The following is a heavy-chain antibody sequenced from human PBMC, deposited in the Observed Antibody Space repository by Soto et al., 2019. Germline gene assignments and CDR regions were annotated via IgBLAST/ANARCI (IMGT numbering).Heavy chain of an antibody. V-gene: IGHV4-31*11. J-gene: IGHJ4*02. CDR3: ARGNGYYCDY. Sequence: QVQLQESGPGLVKPSQTLSLTCAVSGGSISGGDYYWTWIRQHPWKGLEWIGYIYYSRSTYYNPSLTSRLTMSVDTSKNQFSLKLSSVTAADTAVYYCARGNGYYCDYWGQGILVTVSS. CDR2: IYYSRST. D-gene: IGHD3-22*01. CDR1: GGSISGGDYY.